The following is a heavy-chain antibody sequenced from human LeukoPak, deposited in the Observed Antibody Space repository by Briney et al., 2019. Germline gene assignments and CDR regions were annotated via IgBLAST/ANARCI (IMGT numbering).Heavy chain of an antibody. V-gene: IGHV1-2*02. CDR2: INSNGGAT. D-gene: IGHD3-16*01. J-gene: IGHJ4*02. Sequence: ASVKVSCKASGYTFTDYSMHWVRQGQAPGQGLEWMGWINSNGGATNYAQKFQGRVTLTRDTSSNTAYMEINSVTSDDTAVYYCARERGPNWGGGSDYWGQGTLVTVSS. CDR1: GYTFTDYS. CDR3: ARERGPNWGGGSDY.